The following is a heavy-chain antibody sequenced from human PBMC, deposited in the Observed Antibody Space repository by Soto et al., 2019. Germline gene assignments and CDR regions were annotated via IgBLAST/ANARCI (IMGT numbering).Heavy chain of an antibody. CDR1: GFTFSNYG. J-gene: IGHJ4*02. CDR2: IWYDGSNK. Sequence: RLSCAASGFTFSNYGMHWVRQAPGKGLEWVAVIWYDGSNKYYADSVKGRFTISRDDSKNTLYLQMNSLRAEDTAVYYCARDHSGYYFDYWGQGALVTVSS. V-gene: IGHV3-33*01. D-gene: IGHD5-12*01. CDR3: ARDHSGYYFDY.